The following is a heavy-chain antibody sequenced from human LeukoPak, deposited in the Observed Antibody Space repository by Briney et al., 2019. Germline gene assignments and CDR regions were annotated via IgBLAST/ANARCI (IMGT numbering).Heavy chain of an antibody. D-gene: IGHD5-24*01. CDR2: INPSGGST. CDR3: ARVWEMATFDY. V-gene: IGHV1-46*01. Sequence: ASVKVSCKASGYTFTSYYMHWVRRAPGQGLEWMGIINPSGGSTSYAQKFQGRVTMTRDTSTSTVYMELSSLRSEDTAVYYCARVWEMATFDYWGQGTLVTVSS. CDR1: GYTFTSYY. J-gene: IGHJ4*02.